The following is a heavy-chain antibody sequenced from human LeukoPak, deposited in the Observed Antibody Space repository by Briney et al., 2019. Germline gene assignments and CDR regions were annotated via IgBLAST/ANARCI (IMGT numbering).Heavy chain of an antibody. V-gene: IGHV1-2*02. CDR1: GYTFTDYY. Sequence: ASVKVSCKTSGYTFTDYYIHWVRQAPGQGLEWMGWINPNSGETNSAQKFQGRVTMTGDTSISTAYMELRRVTSDDTAVYYCARDRDYSNTERGFDYWGQGTMGPVSS. D-gene: IGHD4-11*01. J-gene: IGHJ4*02. CDR2: INPNSGET. CDR3: ARDRDYSNTERGFDY.